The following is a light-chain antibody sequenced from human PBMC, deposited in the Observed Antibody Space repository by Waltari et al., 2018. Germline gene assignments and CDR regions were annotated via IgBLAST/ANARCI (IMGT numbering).Light chain of an antibody. CDR1: QSVSYNF. J-gene: IGKJ4*01. CDR3: QQYDGVVLT. Sequence: EIVLTQSPGTLSLSPGERATLSCRASQSVSYNFLNWYQQKPGQAPTLLIHGASSRATGIPDRFSGSGSGTDFTLTISRLEPEDFAVYYCQQYDGVVLTFGGGTKVEI. CDR2: GAS. V-gene: IGKV3-20*01.